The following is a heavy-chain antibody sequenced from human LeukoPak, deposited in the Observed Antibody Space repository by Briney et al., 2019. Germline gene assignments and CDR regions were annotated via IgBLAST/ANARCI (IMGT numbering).Heavy chain of an antibody. Sequence: GGSLTLSCTASGFTFSSSAMTWLRQAPGKGLDWVSAISDSGGDSIYTDSVKDRFTISRDNSKNTLYLQMNSLRAEDTALYYCAKGGSYAPLDYWGQGTLVTVSS. J-gene: IGHJ4*02. D-gene: IGHD1-26*01. CDR3: AKGGSYAPLDY. CDR1: GFTFSSSA. V-gene: IGHV3-23*01. CDR2: ISDSGGDS.